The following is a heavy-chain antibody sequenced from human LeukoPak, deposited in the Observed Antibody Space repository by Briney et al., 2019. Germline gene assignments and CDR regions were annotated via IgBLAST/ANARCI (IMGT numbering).Heavy chain of an antibody. CDR2: IIPILGIA. Sequence: SVKVSCKASGGTFSSYAISWVRQAPGQGLEWMGRIIPILGIANYAQKFQGRVTITADKSTSTAYMELSSLRSEDTAAYYCARNIGYCSSTSCYSAVDDAFDIWGQGTMVTVSS. D-gene: IGHD2-2*01. J-gene: IGHJ3*02. CDR1: GGTFSSYA. V-gene: IGHV1-69*04. CDR3: ARNIGYCSSTSCYSAVDDAFDI.